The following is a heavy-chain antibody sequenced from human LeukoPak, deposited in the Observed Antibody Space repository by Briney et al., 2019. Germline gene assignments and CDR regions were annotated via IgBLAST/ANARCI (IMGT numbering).Heavy chain of an antibody. CDR2: IYYSGST. Sequence: PSETLSLTCAVYGGSFSGYYWSWIRQPPGKGLEWIGYIYYSGSTNYNPSLKSRVTISVDTSKNQFSLKLSSVTAADTAVYYCARDSRISGALDPWGQGTLVTVSS. V-gene: IGHV4-59*01. J-gene: IGHJ5*02. CDR3: ARDSRISGALDP. D-gene: IGHD7-27*01. CDR1: GGSFSGYY.